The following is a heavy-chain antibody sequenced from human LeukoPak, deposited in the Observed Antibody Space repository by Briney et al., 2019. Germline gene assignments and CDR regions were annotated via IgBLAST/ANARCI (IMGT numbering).Heavy chain of an antibody. Sequence: SETLSLTCAVYGGSFSGYYWSWIRQPPGKGLEWIGEINHSGSTNYNPSLKSRVTISVDTSKNQFSLKLSSVTAADTAVYYCARMVHLWFGEQIYFDYWGQGTLVTVSS. CDR3: ARMVHLWFGEQIYFDY. J-gene: IGHJ4*02. CDR1: GGSFSGYY. CDR2: INHSGST. D-gene: IGHD3-10*01. V-gene: IGHV4-34*01.